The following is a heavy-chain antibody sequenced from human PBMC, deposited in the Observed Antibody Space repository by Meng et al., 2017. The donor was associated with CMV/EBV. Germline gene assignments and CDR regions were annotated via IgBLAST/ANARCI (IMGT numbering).Heavy chain of an antibody. D-gene: IGHD6-19*01. CDR3: ARGQWLANYFFDY. V-gene: IGHV3-23*01. J-gene: IGHJ4*02. CDR1: GFTFTSYA. Sequence: GESLKISCAASGFTFTSYAMTWVRQAPGKGLEWVSTVGLSGDIAHYVDSVKGRFTISRDNSKNTVSLEMNSLRADDTAVYYCARGQWLANYFFDYWGQGTLVPSPQ. CDR2: VGLSGDIA.